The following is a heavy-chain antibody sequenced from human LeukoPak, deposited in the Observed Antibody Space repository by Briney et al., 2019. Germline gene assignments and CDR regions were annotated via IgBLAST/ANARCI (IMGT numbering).Heavy chain of an antibody. V-gene: IGHV3-9*01. CDR1: GFTFDDYA. D-gene: IGHD4-17*01. Sequence: GRSLRLSCAASGFTFDDYAMHWVRQAPGKGLEWVSGISWNSGSIGYADSVKGRFTISRDNAKNSLYLQMNSLRAEDTALYYCAKGLDYGGNSNFDYWGQGTLVTVSS. CDR3: AKGLDYGGNSNFDY. J-gene: IGHJ4*02. CDR2: ISWNSGSI.